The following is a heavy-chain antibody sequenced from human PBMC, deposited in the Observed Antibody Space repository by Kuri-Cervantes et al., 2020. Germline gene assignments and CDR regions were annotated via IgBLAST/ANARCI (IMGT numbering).Heavy chain of an antibody. V-gene: IGHV3-69-1*01. J-gene: IGHJ6*02. D-gene: IGHD2-2*01. CDR1: GFTFSDYY. CDR3: AKERGACSSTSCYVPYYYYGMDV. CDR2: ISSSSTI. Sequence: LSLTCAASGFTFSDYYMNWVRQAPGKGLEWVSSISSSSTIYYADSVKGRFTISRDNSKNTLYLQMSSLRAEDTAVYYCAKERGACSSTSCYVPYYYYGMDVWGQGTTVTVSS.